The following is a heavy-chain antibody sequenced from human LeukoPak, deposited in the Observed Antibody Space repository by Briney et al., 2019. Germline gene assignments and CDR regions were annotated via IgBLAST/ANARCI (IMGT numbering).Heavy chain of an antibody. Sequence: APVKVSCKASGYTFTGYYMHWVRQAPGQGLEWMGWINPNSGGTNYAQKFQGRVTMTRDTSISTAYMELSRLRSDDTAVYYCARDLIQLELYYFDYWGQGTLVTVSS. J-gene: IGHJ4*02. CDR1: GYTFTGYY. D-gene: IGHD1-1*01. CDR3: ARDLIQLELYYFDY. V-gene: IGHV1-2*02. CDR2: INPNSGGT.